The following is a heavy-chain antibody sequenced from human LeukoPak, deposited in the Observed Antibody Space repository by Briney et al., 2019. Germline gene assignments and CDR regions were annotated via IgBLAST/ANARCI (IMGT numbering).Heavy chain of an antibody. V-gene: IGHV3-21*01. J-gene: IGHJ1*01. D-gene: IGHD3-22*01. Sequence: PGRSLRLSCAASGFTFSSYSMNWVRQAPGKGLEWVSSISSSSTYIYYADSLKGRFTISRDNAKNSLYLQMNSLRAEDTAVYYCARGEDSSGYWEYFQHWGQGTLVTVSS. CDR2: ISSSSTYI. CDR3: ARGEDSSGYWEYFQH. CDR1: GFTFSSYS.